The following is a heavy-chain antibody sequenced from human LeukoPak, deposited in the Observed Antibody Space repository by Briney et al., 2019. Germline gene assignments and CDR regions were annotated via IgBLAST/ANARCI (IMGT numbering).Heavy chain of an antibody. CDR3: ARVRGRTKLELRHYYYYMDV. CDR1: GFTFSSYW. D-gene: IGHD1-7*01. J-gene: IGHJ6*03. V-gene: IGHV3-74*01. Sequence: GGSLRLSCVASGFTFSSYWMHWVRQAPGKGLVWVSRVNSDGSSTTYADSVKGRFTTSRDNAKNTLYLEMSSLRAEDTAVYYCARVRGRTKLELRHYYYYMDVWGKGTTVTVSS. CDR2: VNSDGSST.